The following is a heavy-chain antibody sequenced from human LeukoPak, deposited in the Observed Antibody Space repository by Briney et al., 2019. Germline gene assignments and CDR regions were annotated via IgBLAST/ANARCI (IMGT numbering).Heavy chain of an antibody. CDR1: GFTVSSYG. J-gene: IGHJ4*02. CDR2: ISSSGSTI. CDR3: ARDSSRVDY. Sequence: GGSLRLSCAASGFTVSSYGMTWVRQAPGKGLEWVSYISSSGSTIYYADSVKGRFTISRDNAKNSLYLQMNSLRAEDTAVYYCARDSSRVDYWGQGTLVTVSS. V-gene: IGHV3-48*04. D-gene: IGHD6-13*01.